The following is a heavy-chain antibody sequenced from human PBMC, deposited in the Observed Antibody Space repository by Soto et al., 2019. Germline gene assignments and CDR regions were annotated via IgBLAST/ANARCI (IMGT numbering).Heavy chain of an antibody. CDR1: GFTFSSYG. Sequence: QVQLVESGGGVVQPGRSLRLSCAASGFTFSSYGMHWVRQAPGKGLEWVAVISYDGSNKYYADSVKGRFTISRDNSKNTLYLQMNSLRAEDTAVYYCARELLHYYDSSGPLGYWGQGTLVTVSS. V-gene: IGHV3-30*03. CDR3: ARELLHYYDSSGPLGY. J-gene: IGHJ4*02. CDR2: ISYDGSNK. D-gene: IGHD3-22*01.